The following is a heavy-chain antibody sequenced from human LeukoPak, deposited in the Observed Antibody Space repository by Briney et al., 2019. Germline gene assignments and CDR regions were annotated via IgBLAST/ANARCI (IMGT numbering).Heavy chain of an antibody. Sequence: PSDTLSLTCTVSGGSISSYYWSWIRQPRGKGLEWIGYIYYSGSTNYNPSLKSRVTISVDTSKNQFSLKLSSVTAADTAVYYCARQYGASGKDYWGQGTLVTVSS. V-gene: IGHV4-59*08. CDR2: IYYSGST. D-gene: IGHD3-10*01. CDR3: ARQYGASGKDY. CDR1: GGSISSYY. J-gene: IGHJ4*02.